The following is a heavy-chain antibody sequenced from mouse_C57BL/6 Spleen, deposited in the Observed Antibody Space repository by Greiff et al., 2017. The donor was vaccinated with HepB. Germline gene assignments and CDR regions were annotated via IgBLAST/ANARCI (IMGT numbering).Heavy chain of an antibody. Sequence: LQQSGAELVRPGSSVKLSCTDSYFAFMASAMHWVKQRPGHGLEWIGSFTMYSDATEYSENFKGKATLTANTSSSPAYMELSSLTAEDSAVYYCARSKDYSNYIDAMDYWGQGTSVTVSS. J-gene: IGHJ4*01. CDR1: YFAFMASA. V-gene: IGHV1-49*01. CDR2: FTMYSDAT. CDR3: ARSKDYSNYIDAMDY. D-gene: IGHD2-5*01.